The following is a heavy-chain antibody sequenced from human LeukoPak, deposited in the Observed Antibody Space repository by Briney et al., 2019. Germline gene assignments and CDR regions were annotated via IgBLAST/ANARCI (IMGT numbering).Heavy chain of an antibody. Sequence: GGSLRLSCAASGFTFSSYGMHWVRQALGKGLEWVAVIWYDGSNKYYADSVKGRFTISRDNSKNTLYLQMNSLRAEDTAVYYCARDVGYGDYCIDYWGQGTLVTVSS. CDR3: ARDVGYGDYCIDY. J-gene: IGHJ4*02. V-gene: IGHV3-33*08. CDR2: IWYDGSNK. CDR1: GFTFSSYG. D-gene: IGHD4-17*01.